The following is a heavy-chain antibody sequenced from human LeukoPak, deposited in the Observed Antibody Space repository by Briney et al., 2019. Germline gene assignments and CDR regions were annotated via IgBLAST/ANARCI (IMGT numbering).Heavy chain of an antibody. D-gene: IGHD6-19*01. J-gene: IGHJ4*02. CDR1: GGSISNYF. Sequence: SETLSLTCTVSGGSISNYFWSWIRQPPVKGLEWIGFITYSGSTDHNPSLKSRVTISVDASKNQFSLKLTSVTAADTAVYYCVRHTTSGWYQVVYWGQGTLVTVSS. V-gene: IGHV4-59*01. CDR3: VRHTTSGWYQVVY. CDR2: ITYSGST.